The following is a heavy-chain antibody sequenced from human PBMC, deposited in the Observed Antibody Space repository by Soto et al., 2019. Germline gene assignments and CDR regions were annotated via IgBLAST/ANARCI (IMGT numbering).Heavy chain of an antibody. D-gene: IGHD3-22*01. CDR1: GGTFSSYA. Sequence: QVQLVQSGAEVKKPGSSVKVSCKASGGTFSSYAISWVRQAPGQGLEWLGGIIPIFGTAHYAQKFHGRVTITADESTSTAYLEMSRLRSEDTAVYYCTSVPDDSSGYYYVGGQYNYCATAVWCQGSTVPDS. J-gene: IGHJ6*02. CDR3: TSVPDDSSGYYYVGGQYNYCATAV. V-gene: IGHV1-69*01. CDR2: IIPIFGTA.